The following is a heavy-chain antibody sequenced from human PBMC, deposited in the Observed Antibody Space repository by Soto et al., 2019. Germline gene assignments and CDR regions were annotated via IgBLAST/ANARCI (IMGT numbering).Heavy chain of an antibody. Sequence: QVQLQESGPGLVKPSETLSLTCTVSGGSISSYYWGWIRQPPGKGLEWIGYVYYDGSTNYNPALWSRLTMLVDTSKNQVSLKLSSVTAADTAVYFCAGRGADSGTFHYWGQGTLVTVSS. D-gene: IGHD6-13*01. CDR2: VYYDGST. CDR1: GGSISSYY. CDR3: AGRGADSGTFHY. V-gene: IGHV4-59*08. J-gene: IGHJ4*02.